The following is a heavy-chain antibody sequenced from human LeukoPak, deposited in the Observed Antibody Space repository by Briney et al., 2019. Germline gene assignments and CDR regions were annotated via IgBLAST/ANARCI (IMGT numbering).Heavy chain of an antibody. CDR3: ARDWSGPYYFDY. J-gene: IGHJ4*01. CDR1: GGSISSGGYC. Sequence: PSQTLSLTCTVSGGSISSGGYCWTWIRQPPGKGLEWIGYMSQSGSTYYNPSLKSRVTISVDTSKSQFSLKLTSVTAADTAVYYCARDWSGPYYFDYWGQGTLVTVSS. CDR2: MSQSGST. V-gene: IGHV4-30-2*01. D-gene: IGHD3-3*01.